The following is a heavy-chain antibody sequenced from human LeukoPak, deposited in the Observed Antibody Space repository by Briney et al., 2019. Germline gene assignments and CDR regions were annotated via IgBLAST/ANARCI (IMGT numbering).Heavy chain of an antibody. CDR2: IYSSGST. D-gene: IGHD3-16*02. Sequence: PSETLSLTCSVSGVSISSGSNYRGWIRQPPGKTLEWIGSIYSSGSTYYNPSLKSRVIILFDTAKSHFSLNLSSVTAADTAVYYCARRNSGLYYDYVWGSYRFVSTRSNFDYWGQGTLVTVSS. CDR1: GVSISSGSNY. J-gene: IGHJ4*02. CDR3: ARRNSGLYYDYVWGSYRFVSTRSNFDY. V-gene: IGHV4-39*07.